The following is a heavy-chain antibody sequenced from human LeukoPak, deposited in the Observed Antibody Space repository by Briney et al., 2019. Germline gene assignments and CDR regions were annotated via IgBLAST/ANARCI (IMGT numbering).Heavy chain of an antibody. Sequence: SETLSLTCAVYGGSLSGHSWSWIRQPPGKGLEWIGEFNFSGSSNYNPSLKSRVTISVDTSENQFSLRLTSVTAADTAVYYCARGNWFDPWGQGTLVTVSS. J-gene: IGHJ5*02. V-gene: IGHV4-34*01. CDR3: ARGNWFDP. CDR1: GGSLSGHS. CDR2: FNFSGSS.